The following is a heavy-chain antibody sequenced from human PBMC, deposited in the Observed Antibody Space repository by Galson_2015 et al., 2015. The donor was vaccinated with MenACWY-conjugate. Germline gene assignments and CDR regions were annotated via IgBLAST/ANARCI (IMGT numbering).Heavy chain of an antibody. Sequence: PALVKPTQPLTLTCTFSGFSLSTPEMCVSWIRQSPGKALEWLARIDWDDNRYYSTSLKTRLTISKDTSKNQVVLSMTNMDPVDTATYYCARTRRYTSYYFYYYIDVWGKGTTVAVSS. CDR3: ARTRRYTSYYFYYYIDV. CDR1: GFSLSTPEMC. J-gene: IGHJ6*03. CDR2: IDWDDNR. D-gene: IGHD5-12*01. V-gene: IGHV2-70*11.